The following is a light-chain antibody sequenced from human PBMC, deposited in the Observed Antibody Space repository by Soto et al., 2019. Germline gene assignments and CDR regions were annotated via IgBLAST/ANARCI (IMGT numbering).Light chain of an antibody. CDR2: GAS. Sequence: ETVLTQSPGTLSLSPGERATLSCRASQTIRNNYLAWYRQTPGQAPRLLIYGASNRATGIADRFSGSGSGTDFTLLISRLEPEDFALYSWQQYAGSPWTFGQGTKVEIK. V-gene: IGKV3-20*01. J-gene: IGKJ1*01. CDR3: QQYAGSPWT. CDR1: QTIRNNY.